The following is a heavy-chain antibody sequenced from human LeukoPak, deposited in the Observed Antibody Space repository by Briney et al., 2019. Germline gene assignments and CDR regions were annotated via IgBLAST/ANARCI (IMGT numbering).Heavy chain of an antibody. J-gene: IGHJ5*02. CDR3: ARGVLYSSSWYQRGFDP. CDR2: INHSGST. CDR1: GGSFSGYY. V-gene: IGHV4-34*01. Sequence: PSETLSLTGAVYGGSFSGYYWSWIRQPPGKGLEWIGEINHSGSTNYNPSLKSRVTISVDTSKNQFSLKLSSVTAADTAVYYCARGVLYSSSWYQRGFDPWGQGTLVTVSS. D-gene: IGHD6-13*01.